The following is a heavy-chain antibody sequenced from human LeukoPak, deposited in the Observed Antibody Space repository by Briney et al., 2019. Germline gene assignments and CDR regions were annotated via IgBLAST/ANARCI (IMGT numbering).Heavy chain of an antibody. J-gene: IGHJ3*01. CDR2: IRYAGGDQ. CDR1: GFIFSSYG. D-gene: IGHD3/OR15-3a*01. Sequence: GGSLRLSCATSGFIFSSYGMHWVRQAPGKGLEWVAFIRYAGGDQYYADSVKGRFTISRDNRKNTVSLQMNSLRAEDTALYYCVRDLDWGAFDVWGQGTMVTVSS. V-gene: IGHV3-30*02. CDR3: VRDLDWGAFDV.